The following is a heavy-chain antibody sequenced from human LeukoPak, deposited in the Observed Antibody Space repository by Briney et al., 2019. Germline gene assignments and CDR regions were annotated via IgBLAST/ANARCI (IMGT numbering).Heavy chain of an antibody. J-gene: IGHJ4*02. CDR2: IRYDESRK. CDR1: GFTFDQYG. D-gene: IGHD1-26*01. V-gene: IGHV3-30*02. Sequence: GGSLRLSCAASGFTFDQYGMQWVRQAPGKGLEWVAFIRYDESRKYYADSVKGRFTISRDNSKNTVDLQMNSLRAEDSALYYCAKGYSGSYWAVDSWGQGTLVTVSS. CDR3: AKGYSGSYWAVDS.